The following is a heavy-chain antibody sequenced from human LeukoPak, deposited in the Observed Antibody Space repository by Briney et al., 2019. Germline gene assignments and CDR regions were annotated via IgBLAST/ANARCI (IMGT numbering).Heavy chain of an antibody. D-gene: IGHD3-9*01. J-gene: IGHJ4*02. CDR1: GGSFSGYY. V-gene: IGHV4-34*01. CDR3: AREGPLRYFDWLSIIYFDY. Sequence: PSETLSLTCAVYGGSFSGYYWSWIRQPPGKGLEWIGEINHSGSTNYNPSLKSRVTISVDTSKNQFSLKLSSVTAADTAVYYCAREGPLRYFDWLSIIYFDYWGQGTLVTVSS. CDR2: INHSGST.